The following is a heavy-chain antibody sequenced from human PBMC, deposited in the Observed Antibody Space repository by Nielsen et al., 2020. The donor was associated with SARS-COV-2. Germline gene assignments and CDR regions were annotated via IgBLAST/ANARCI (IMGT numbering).Heavy chain of an antibody. CDR2: IEHNGIT. CDR3: ARGRWGPSRLLKYYFYAMDV. D-gene: IGHD7-27*01. CDR1: GGSISSSNW. V-gene: IGHV4-4*02. Sequence: SETLSLTCAVSGGSISSSNWWSWIRQAPGKGLEWIGQIEHNGITKYGPSLKSRVTISVDTSKNQFSLKVSSATAADTAVYYCARGRWGPSRLLKYYFYAMDVWGEGTTVTVSS. J-gene: IGHJ6*02.